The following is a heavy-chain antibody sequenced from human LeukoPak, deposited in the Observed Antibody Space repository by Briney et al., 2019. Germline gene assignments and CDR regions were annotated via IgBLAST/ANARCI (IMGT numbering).Heavy chain of an antibody. J-gene: IGHJ6*03. CDR3: ARTLRYGYCSGGSCLRPYYMDV. Sequence: SETLSLTCTVSGGSISSYYWSWIRQPAGKGLEWIGRIYTSGSTNYNPSLKSRVTMSVDTSKNQFSLKLSSVTAADTAVYYCARTLRYGYCSGGSCLRPYYMDVWGEGTTVTVSS. CDR2: IYTSGST. V-gene: IGHV4-4*07. D-gene: IGHD2-15*01. CDR1: GGSISSYY.